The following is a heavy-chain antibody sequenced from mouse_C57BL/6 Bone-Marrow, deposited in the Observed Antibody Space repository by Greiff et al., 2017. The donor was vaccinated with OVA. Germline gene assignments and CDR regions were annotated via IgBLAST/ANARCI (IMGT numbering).Heavy chain of an antibody. CDR3: ARPSLIYYYCRGYFDV. D-gene: IGHD1-1*01. J-gene: IGHJ1*03. Sequence: QVQLQQSGSELRSPGSSVKLSCKDFDSEVFPIAYMSWVRQKPGHGFEWIGGILPSIGRTIYGEKFEDKATLDADTLSNTAYLYLNSLTSEDSAIYYCARPSLIYYYCRGYFDVWGTGPTVTVSS. V-gene: IGHV15-2*01. CDR1: DSEVFPIAY. CDR2: ILPSIGRT.